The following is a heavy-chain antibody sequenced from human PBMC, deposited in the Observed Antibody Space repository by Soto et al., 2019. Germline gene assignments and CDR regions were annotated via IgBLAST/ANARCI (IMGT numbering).Heavy chain of an antibody. CDR3: ARGIYSGDARLGSYYCYYMDV. D-gene: IGHD5-12*01. CDR2: INHSGST. CDR1: GGSFSGYY. V-gene: IGHV4-34*01. J-gene: IGHJ6*03. Sequence: SETLSLTCAVYGGSFSGYYWSWIRQPPGKGLEWIGEINHSGSTNYNPSLKSRVTISVDTSKNQFSLKLSSVTAADTAVYYCARGIYSGDARLGSYYCYYMDVWDKGTTVTVSS.